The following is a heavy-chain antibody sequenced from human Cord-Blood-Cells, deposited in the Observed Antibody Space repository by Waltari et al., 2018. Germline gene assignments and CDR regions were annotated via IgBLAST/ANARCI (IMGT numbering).Heavy chain of an antibody. CDR1: GGSFSGYY. J-gene: IGHJ1*01. V-gene: IGHV4-34*01. CDR2: INHSGST. Sequence: QVQLQQWGAGLLKPSETLSPTCAVYGGSFSGYYWSWNRQPPGKGLEWIGEINHSGSTNYNPSLKSRVTISVDTSKNQFSLKLSSVTAADTAVYYCATAFPGIAAAGTEYFQHWGQGTLVTVSS. D-gene: IGHD6-13*01. CDR3: ATAFPGIAAAGTEYFQH.